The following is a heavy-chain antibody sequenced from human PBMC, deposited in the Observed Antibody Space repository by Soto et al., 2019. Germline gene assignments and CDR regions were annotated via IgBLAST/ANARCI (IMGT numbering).Heavy chain of an antibody. CDR1: GLTFTDYG. V-gene: IGHV1-18*01. J-gene: IGHJ4*02. D-gene: IGHD6-13*01. Sequence: QVQLVQSGPELKKPGASVKLSCKASGLTFTDYGISWVRQAPGQGLEWMGWISAYNGKTNYVEKFQGRVTMTADTSTTTAYMALTSLRYDDTAMYYCATDRSSSHYWGQGTPVTVSS. CDR2: ISAYNGKT. CDR3: ATDRSSSHY.